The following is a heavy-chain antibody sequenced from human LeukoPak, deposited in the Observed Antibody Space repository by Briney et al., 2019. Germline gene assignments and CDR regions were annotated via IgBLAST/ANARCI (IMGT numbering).Heavy chain of an antibody. CDR3: ASRSGIATAGTPVY. V-gene: IGHV4-31*03. Sequence: SETLSLTCTVSGGSISSGGYYWSWIRQHPGKGLEWIGYIYYSGSTYYNPSLKSRVTISVDTSKNQFSLKLSSVTAADTAMYYCASRSGIATAGTPVYWGQGTLVIVSS. CDR1: GGSISSGGYY. J-gene: IGHJ4*02. CDR2: IYYSGST. D-gene: IGHD6-13*01.